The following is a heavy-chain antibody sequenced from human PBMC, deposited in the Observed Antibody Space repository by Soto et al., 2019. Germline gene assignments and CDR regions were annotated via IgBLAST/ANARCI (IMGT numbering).Heavy chain of an antibody. CDR2: IYYSGST. V-gene: IGHV4-59*08. D-gene: IGHD3-9*01. CDR1: GGSISSYY. J-gene: IGHJ6*02. Sequence: SETLSLTCTVSGGSISSYYWSWIRQPPGKGLEWIGYIYYSGSTNYNPFLKSRVTISVDTSKNQFSLKLSSVTAADTAVYYCARQYYDILTGYSSYYYGMDVWGQGTTVTVSS. CDR3: ARQYYDILTGYSSYYYGMDV.